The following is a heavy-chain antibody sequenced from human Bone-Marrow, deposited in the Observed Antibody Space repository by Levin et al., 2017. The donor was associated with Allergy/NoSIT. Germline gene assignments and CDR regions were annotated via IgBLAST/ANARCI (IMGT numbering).Heavy chain of an antibody. Sequence: GESLKISCKGSGYSFTNYWITWVRQTPEKGLEYMGRIDPSDSFTNYSPSFQGHVTISADKSITTACLQWSSLQASDTAIYYCARQGAPGYTVSPYYLDYWGQGTQVTVSS. CDR3: ARQGAPGYTVSPYYLDY. J-gene: IGHJ4*02. D-gene: IGHD6-13*01. CDR2: IDPSDSFT. V-gene: IGHV5-10-1*01. CDR1: GYSFTNYW.